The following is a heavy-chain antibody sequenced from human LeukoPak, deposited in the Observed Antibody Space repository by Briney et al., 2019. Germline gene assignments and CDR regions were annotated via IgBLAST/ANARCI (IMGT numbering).Heavy chain of an antibody. J-gene: IGHJ4*02. D-gene: IGHD3-22*01. V-gene: IGHV3-33*01. CDR2: IWFDGSNK. CDR1: GFIFSNDA. Sequence: GRSLRLSCAASGFIFSNDAMHWVRQAPGKGLEWVAFIWFDGSNKHYADSVKGRFTISRDNSEDTLYLQMNSLRAEDTAVYYCARESYYDSSGPFDYWGQGTLVTVSS. CDR3: ARESYYDSSGPFDY.